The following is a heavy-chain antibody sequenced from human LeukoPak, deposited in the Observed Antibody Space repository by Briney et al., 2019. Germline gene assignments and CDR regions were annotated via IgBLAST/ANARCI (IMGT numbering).Heavy chain of an antibody. CDR1: GFSFNMFG. Sequence: PGGSLRLSCVGSGFSFNMFGMHWVRQAPGKGLERVAGISNDGNSKDYSGSVKGRFTISRDNSKNIMYLQMNSLRAEDTAVYYCAKAPYCTSTSCHFSGYAQRPLDSWGQGILVTVSS. J-gene: IGHJ4*02. V-gene: IGHV3-30*18. CDR2: ISNDGNSK. D-gene: IGHD2-2*01. CDR3: AKAPYCTSTSCHFSGYAQRPLDS.